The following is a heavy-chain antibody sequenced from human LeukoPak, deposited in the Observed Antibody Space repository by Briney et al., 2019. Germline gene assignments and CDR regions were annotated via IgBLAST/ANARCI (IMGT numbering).Heavy chain of an antibody. CDR1: GFTFGSYS. CDR3: ARDSITIFGVINY. CDR2: ISSSSSTI. V-gene: IGHV3-48*01. D-gene: IGHD3-3*01. J-gene: IGHJ4*02. Sequence: PGRSLRLSCAASGFTFGSYSMNWVRQAPGKGLEWVSYISSSSSTIYYADSVKGRFTISRDNAKNSLYLQMNSLRAEDTAVYYCARDSITIFGVINYWGLGTLVTVSS.